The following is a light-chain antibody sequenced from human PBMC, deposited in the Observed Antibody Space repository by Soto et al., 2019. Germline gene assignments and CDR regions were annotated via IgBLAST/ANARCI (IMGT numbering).Light chain of an antibody. CDR2: DVS. V-gene: IGKV3-15*01. Sequence: EIVMTQSPAILSVSPGERGTLSCRASQDIGTKLAWYQQKPGQAPSLLMYDVSTRASAAPARFSGSGSGSEFTRTISSLQSEDFAIYFCQQYYHWRTFGQGTRVEIK. CDR1: QDIGTK. CDR3: QQYYHWRT. J-gene: IGKJ1*01.